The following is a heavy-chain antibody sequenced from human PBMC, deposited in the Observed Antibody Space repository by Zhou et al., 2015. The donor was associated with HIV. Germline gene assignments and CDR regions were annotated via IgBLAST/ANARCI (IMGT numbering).Heavy chain of an antibody. CDR2: ITPMFETQ. Sequence: QVELVQSGAEVKKPGSSVKVSCKANGGTFSGSDISWVRQAPGQGLEWMGTITPMFETQTYAERFRARLTITVDKSTSAAYMELSSLTSEDAAVYFCARSSVNHDYAFDLWGQGTKVIVSS. V-gene: IGHV1-69*06. CDR1: GGTFSGSD. D-gene: IGHD3-16*01. J-gene: IGHJ3*01. CDR3: ARSSVNHDYAFDL.